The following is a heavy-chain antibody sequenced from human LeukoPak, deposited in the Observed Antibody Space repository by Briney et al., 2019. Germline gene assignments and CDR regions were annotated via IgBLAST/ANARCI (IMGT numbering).Heavy chain of an antibody. CDR2: IYYSGST. V-gene: IGHV4-30-4*01. CDR3: ARDLLNEGNHLDY. D-gene: IGHD4-23*01. Sequence: SETLSLTCTVSGGAISSGDYYWSWIRQPPGKGLEWIGYIYYSGSTYYNPSLKSRVTISVDTSKNQFSLKLSSVTAADTAVYYCARDLLNEGNHLDYWGQGTLVTVSS. J-gene: IGHJ4*02. CDR1: GGAISSGDYY.